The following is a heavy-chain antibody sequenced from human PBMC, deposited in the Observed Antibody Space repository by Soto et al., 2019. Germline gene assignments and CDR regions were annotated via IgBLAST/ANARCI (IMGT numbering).Heavy chain of an antibody. J-gene: IGHJ4*02. CDR3: ARNLYDSGSSPHY. CDR2: IYHSGST. D-gene: IGHD3-10*01. Sequence: PSETLSLTCAVSGYSISSGYYWGWIRQPPGKGLEWIGSIYHSGSTYYNPSLKSRVTISVDTSKNQFSLKLGSVTAADTAVYYCARNLYDSGSSPHYWGQGTLVTVSS. CDR1: GYSISSGYY. V-gene: IGHV4-38-2*01.